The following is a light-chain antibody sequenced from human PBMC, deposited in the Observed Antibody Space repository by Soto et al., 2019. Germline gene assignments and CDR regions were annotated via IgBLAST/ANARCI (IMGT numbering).Light chain of an antibody. J-gene: IGLJ2*01. CDR3: QSYDSSLSGVV. CDR2: GNS. Sequence: QLVLTQPPSVSGAPGQRVTISCTGSSSNIGAGYDVHWYQQLPGTAPKLLIYGNSNRPSGVPDRFSGSKSGTSASLAITGRHAEDEADYYCQSYDSSLSGVVFGGGTKLTVL. CDR1: SSNIGAGYD. V-gene: IGLV1-40*01.